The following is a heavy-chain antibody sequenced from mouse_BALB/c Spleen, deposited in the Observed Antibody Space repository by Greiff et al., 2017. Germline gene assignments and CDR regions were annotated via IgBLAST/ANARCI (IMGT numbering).Heavy chain of an antibody. J-gene: IGHJ4*01. Sequence: QVQLQQSGAELMKPGASVKISCTATGYTFSSYWIEWVKQRPGHGLEWIGEILPGSGSTNYNEKFKGKATFTADTSSNTAYMQLSSLTSEDSAVYYCASSRAMDYWGQGTAVTVSS. CDR3: ASSRAMDY. V-gene: IGHV1-9*01. CDR1: GYTFSSYW. CDR2: ILPGSGST.